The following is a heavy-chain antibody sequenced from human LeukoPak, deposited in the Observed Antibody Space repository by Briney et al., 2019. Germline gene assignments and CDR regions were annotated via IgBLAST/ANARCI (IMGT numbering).Heavy chain of an antibody. CDR2: IIPILGIA. CDR3: ARDEVHIAARPYYYYMDV. D-gene: IGHD6-6*01. V-gene: IGHV1-69*04. J-gene: IGHJ6*03. Sequence: SSVKVSCKASGATFSSHTISWVQQAPGQGLEWIGRIIPILGIANYAQEFQGRVTITADKSTSTAYMELSSLRSEDTAVYYCARDEVHIAARPYYYYMDVWGKGTTVTVSS. CDR1: GATFSSHT.